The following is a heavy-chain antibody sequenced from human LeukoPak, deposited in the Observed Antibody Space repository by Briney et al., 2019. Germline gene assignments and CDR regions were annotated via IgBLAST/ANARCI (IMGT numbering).Heavy chain of an antibody. J-gene: IGHJ4*02. CDR2: IYDGGSNT. D-gene: IGHD6-6*01. CDR1: GFTFSANA. V-gene: IGHV3-23*01. Sequence: PGGSLRVFCGASGFTFSANALSWVRQAPGKGLEWVSTIYDGGSNTNYADSVKGRFTISRDNSKNTSYLQMNSLRAEDTAVYYCAGHGSSSGWGQGTLVTVSS. CDR3: AGHGSSSG.